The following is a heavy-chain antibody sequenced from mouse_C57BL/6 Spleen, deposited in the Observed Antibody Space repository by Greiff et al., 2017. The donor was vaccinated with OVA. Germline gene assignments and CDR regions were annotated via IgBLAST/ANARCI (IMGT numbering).Heavy chain of an antibody. Sequence: EVQLQQSGTVLARPGASVKMSCKTSGYTFTSYWMHWVKQRPGQGLEWIGAIYPGNSDTSYNQKFKGKAKLTAVTSASTAYMELSSLTNEDSAVYYCTSSSGYVDYFDYWGQGTTLTVSS. CDR2: IYPGNSDT. CDR1: GYTFTSYW. CDR3: TSSSGYVDYFDY. V-gene: IGHV1-5*01. J-gene: IGHJ2*01. D-gene: IGHD3-2*02.